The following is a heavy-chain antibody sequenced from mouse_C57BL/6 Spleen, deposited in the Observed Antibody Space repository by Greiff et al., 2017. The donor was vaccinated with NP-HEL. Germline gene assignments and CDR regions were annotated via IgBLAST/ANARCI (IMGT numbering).Heavy chain of an antibody. Sequence: VQLQQSGPELVKPGASVKIPCKASGYTFTDYNMDWVKQSPGKSLEWIGDINPKTGGTIYNQKFKGKATLTVDKSSSTAYMELRSLTSEDTAVYYCAKSNYYAMDYWGQGTSVTVSS. CDR2: INPKTGGT. J-gene: IGHJ4*01. V-gene: IGHV1-18*01. CDR3: AKSNYYAMDY. CDR1: GYTFTDYN. D-gene: IGHD2-5*01.